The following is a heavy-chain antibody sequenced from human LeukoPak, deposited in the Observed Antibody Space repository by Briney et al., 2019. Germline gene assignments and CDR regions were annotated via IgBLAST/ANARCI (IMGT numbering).Heavy chain of an antibody. V-gene: IGHV4-4*02. CDR3: AREGHCSSTSCYFDY. CDR1: GGSISSSNW. CDR2: IYHSGST. J-gene: IGHJ4*02. Sequence: KPSGTLSLTCAVSGGSISSSNWWSWVRQPPGKGLEWIGEIYHSGSTNYNPSLKSRVTISVDKSKNQFSLKLSSVTAADTAVYYCAREGHCSSTSCYFDYWGQGTLVTVSS. D-gene: IGHD2-2*01.